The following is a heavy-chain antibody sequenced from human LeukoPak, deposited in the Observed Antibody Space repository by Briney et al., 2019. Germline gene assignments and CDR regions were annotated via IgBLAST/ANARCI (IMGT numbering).Heavy chain of an antibody. CDR1: GFTFSDYY. CDR3: ARETYYYDSSGYYLDY. Sequence: GGSLRLSCAASGFTFSDYYMSRIRQAPGKGLEWVSYISSSGSTIYYADSVKGRFTISRDNAKNSLYLQMNSLRAEDTAVYYCARETYYYDSSGYYLDYWGQGTLVTVSS. V-gene: IGHV3-11*01. D-gene: IGHD3-22*01. CDR2: ISSSGSTI. J-gene: IGHJ4*02.